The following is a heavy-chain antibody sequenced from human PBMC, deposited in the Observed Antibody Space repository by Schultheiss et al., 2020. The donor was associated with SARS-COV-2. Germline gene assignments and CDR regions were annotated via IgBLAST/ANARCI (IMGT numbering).Heavy chain of an antibody. J-gene: IGHJ4*02. V-gene: IGHV4-34*01. D-gene: IGHD3-3*01. CDR2: INHSGST. Sequence: SQTLSLTCAVYGGSFSGYYWSWIRQPPGKGLEWIGEINHSGSTNYNPSLKSRVTISVDTSKNQFSLKLSSVTAADTAVYYCARQGITIFGVAYFDYWGQGTLVTVSS. CDR1: GGSFSGYY. CDR3: ARQGITIFGVAYFDY.